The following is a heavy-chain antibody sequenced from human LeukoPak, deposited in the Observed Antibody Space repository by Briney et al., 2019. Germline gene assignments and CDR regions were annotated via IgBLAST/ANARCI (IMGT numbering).Heavy chain of an antibody. CDR2: ISGSGGST. J-gene: IGHJ4*02. CDR1: GFTFSSYA. Sequence: GGSLRLSCAASGFTFSSYAMSWVRQAPGKGLERVSAISGSGGSTYYADSVKGRFTISRDNSKNTLYLQMNSLRAEDTAVYYCAKDRSQYDYVWGSYYGYWGQGTLVTVSS. V-gene: IGHV3-23*01. D-gene: IGHD3-16*01. CDR3: AKDRSQYDYVWGSYYGY.